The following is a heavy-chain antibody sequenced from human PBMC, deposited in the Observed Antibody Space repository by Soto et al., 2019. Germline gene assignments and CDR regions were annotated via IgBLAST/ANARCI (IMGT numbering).Heavy chain of an antibody. CDR3: AREVTSGWYFDY. Sequence: QVQLVESGGGVVQPGRSLRLSCAASGFTFSSYAMHWVRQAPGKGLEWVAVISYDGSNKYYADSVKGRFTISRDNSKNTLYLQMNSLRAEDTAVYYCAREVTSGWYFDYWGQGTLVTVSS. V-gene: IGHV3-30-3*01. J-gene: IGHJ4*02. CDR1: GFTFSSYA. D-gene: IGHD6-19*01. CDR2: ISYDGSNK.